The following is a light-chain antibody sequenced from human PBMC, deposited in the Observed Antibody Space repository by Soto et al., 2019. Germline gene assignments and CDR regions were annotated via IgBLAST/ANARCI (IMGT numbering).Light chain of an antibody. Sequence: IQLTQSPSSLSASVGDRVTITCRASQGISSYLAWYQQKPGKAPKLLIYAASSLQSGVPSRFSGSGSGTDFTLTISSLQPEDFATYYCQQSYSTPRLTFGGGTKVDIK. J-gene: IGKJ4*01. CDR3: QQSYSTPRLT. CDR1: QGISSY. V-gene: IGKV1-39*01. CDR2: AAS.